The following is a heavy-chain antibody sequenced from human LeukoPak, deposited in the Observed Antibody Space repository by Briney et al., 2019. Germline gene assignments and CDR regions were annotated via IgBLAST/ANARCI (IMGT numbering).Heavy chain of an antibody. Sequence: ASVKVSCKASGYTFTNYGISWVRQAPGQGLEWMGWISGYNGNTNYAQKVQGRVTVTTDTSTSTVYMELRSLRSDDTAVYYCARASHCSSTNCHAGNFDYWGQGTLVTVSS. D-gene: IGHD2-2*01. CDR3: ARASHCSSTNCHAGNFDY. CDR2: ISGYNGNT. CDR1: GYTFTNYG. V-gene: IGHV1-18*01. J-gene: IGHJ4*02.